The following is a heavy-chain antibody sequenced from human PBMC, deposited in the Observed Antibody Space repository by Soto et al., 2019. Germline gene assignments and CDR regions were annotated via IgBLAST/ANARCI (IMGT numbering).Heavy chain of an antibody. CDR3: ARHNTGDNYPLDD. Sequence: PSETLSLTCSVSGASVNSYYWSWIRQPPGQGLEWIAYIYSGTTSYNPSLKSRVTISIDTSKNQFSLQLRSVTAADTAVYYCARHNTGDNYPLDDWGRGTLVTVSS. J-gene: IGHJ4*02. CDR2: IYSGTT. D-gene: IGHD5-12*01. CDR1: GASVNSYY. V-gene: IGHV4-59*08.